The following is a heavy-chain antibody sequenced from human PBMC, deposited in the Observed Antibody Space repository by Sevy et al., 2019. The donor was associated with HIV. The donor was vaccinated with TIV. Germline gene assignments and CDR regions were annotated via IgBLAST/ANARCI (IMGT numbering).Heavy chain of an antibody. CDR1: GFTFSSYW. Sequence: GGSLRLSCAASGFTFSSYWMHWVRQAPGKGLVWVSRINSDGSSTSYADSVKGRFTISRDNAKNTLYLQMNSLRAGDTAVYYCARDTLYCSGSSCYADDAFDIWGQGTMVTVSS. CDR2: INSDGSST. J-gene: IGHJ3*02. V-gene: IGHV3-74*01. D-gene: IGHD2-15*01. CDR3: ARDTLYCSGSSCYADDAFDI.